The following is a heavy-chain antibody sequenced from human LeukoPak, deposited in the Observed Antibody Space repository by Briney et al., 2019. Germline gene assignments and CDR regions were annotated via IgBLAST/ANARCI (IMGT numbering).Heavy chain of an antibody. CDR2: IYTSGST. CDR1: GDSISSDYYY. Sequence: PSQTLSLTCTVSGDSISSDYYYWSWIRQPAGKGLEWIGRIYTSGSTSYNPPLKSRVTISVDTSKNQLSLKLSSVTAADTAVYYCARDGYKGGYWGQGTLVTVSS. CDR3: ARDGYKGGY. J-gene: IGHJ4*02. D-gene: IGHD5-24*01. V-gene: IGHV4-61*02.